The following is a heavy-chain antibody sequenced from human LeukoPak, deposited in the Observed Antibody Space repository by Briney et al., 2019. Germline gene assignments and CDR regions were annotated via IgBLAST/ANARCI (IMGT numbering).Heavy chain of an antibody. J-gene: IGHJ6*03. Sequence: SETLSLTCTVSGGSISSYYWSWIRQPPGKGLEWIGYIYYSGSTNYNPSLKSRVTISVDTSKNQFSLKLSSVTVADTAVYYCARASVLRSPGAYYYYMDVWGKGTTVTVSS. CDR2: IYYSGST. CDR1: GGSISSYY. D-gene: IGHD3-3*01. CDR3: ARASVLRSPGAYYYYMDV. V-gene: IGHV4-59*01.